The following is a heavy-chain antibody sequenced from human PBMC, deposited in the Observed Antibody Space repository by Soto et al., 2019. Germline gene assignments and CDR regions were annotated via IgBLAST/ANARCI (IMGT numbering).Heavy chain of an antibody. CDR3: ARASYYDFWSGYSPYYYYMDV. V-gene: IGHV4-39*01. J-gene: IGHJ6*03. D-gene: IGHD3-3*01. CDR2: IYYSGST. CDR1: GGSISSSSYY. Sequence: SETLSLTCTVSGGSISSSSYYWGWIRQPPGKGLEWIGSIYYSGSTYYNPSLKSRVTISVDTSKNQFSLKLSSVTAADTAVYYCARASYYDFWSGYSPYYYYMDVWGKGTMVTVSS.